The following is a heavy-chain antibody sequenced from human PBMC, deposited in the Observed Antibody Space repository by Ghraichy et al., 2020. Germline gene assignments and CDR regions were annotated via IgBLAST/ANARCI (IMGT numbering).Heavy chain of an antibody. V-gene: IGHV4-39*01. CDR3: ARQRGYIYGEKPVFDF. D-gene: IGHD5-18*01. Sequence: SETLSLTCTVSGGSITTSSYFWGWIRQPPGKGLEWIGSFFYSGSTYYNPSLKSRVTISVDTSQNQFSLKLSSVTAADTAMFYCARQRGYIYGEKPVFDFWGQGTLVTVSS. CDR1: GGSITTSSYF. J-gene: IGHJ4*02. CDR2: FFYSGST.